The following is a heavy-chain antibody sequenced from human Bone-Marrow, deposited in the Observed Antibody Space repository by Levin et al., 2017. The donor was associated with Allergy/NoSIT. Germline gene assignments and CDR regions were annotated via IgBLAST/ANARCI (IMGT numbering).Heavy chain of an antibody. V-gene: IGHV1-2*06. Sequence: GASVKVSCKASGYTFAGNSLHWVRQAHGQGLEWMGRINPNSGATKYAEKFQGAVTMTRDTSISTVYMELTRLGSDDTAVYYCAREGDYGGNFWFFDLWGRGTLITVSS. CDR3: AREGDYGGNFWFFDL. CDR1: GYTFAGNS. D-gene: IGHD4-23*01. CDR2: INPNSGAT. J-gene: IGHJ2*01.